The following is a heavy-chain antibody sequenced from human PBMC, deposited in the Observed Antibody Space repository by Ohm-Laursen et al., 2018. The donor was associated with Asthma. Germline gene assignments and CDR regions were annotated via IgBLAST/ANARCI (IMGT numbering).Heavy chain of an antibody. CDR3: AREWGGMDV. J-gene: IGHJ4*02. Sequence: GSLRLSCTASEFTFSLYSMNWVRQAPGKGLEWVSYISSSSSTIYYADSVKGRFTISRDNAKNSLYLQMNNLRAEDAAIYYCAREWGGMDVWGQGILVTVSS. CDR1: EFTFSLYS. V-gene: IGHV3-48*01. CDR2: ISSSSSTI. D-gene: IGHD2-8*02.